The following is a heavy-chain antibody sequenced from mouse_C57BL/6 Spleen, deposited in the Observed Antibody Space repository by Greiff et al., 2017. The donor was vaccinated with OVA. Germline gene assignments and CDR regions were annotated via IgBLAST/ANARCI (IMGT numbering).Heavy chain of an antibody. CDR3: ARSGELGYFDV. D-gene: IGHD4-1*01. V-gene: IGHV1-61*01. CDR1: GYTFTSYW. CDR2: IYPSDSET. J-gene: IGHJ1*03. Sequence: QVQLQQSGAELVRPGSSVKLSCKASGYTFTSYWMDWVKQRPGQGLEWIGNIYPSDSETHYNQKFKDKATLTVDKSSSTAYMQLSSLTSEDSAVYYCARSGELGYFDVWGTGTTVTVSS.